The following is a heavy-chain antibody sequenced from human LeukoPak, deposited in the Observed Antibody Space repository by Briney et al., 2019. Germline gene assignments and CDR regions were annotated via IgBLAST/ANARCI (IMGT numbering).Heavy chain of an antibody. D-gene: IGHD3-3*01. J-gene: IGHJ4*02. CDR1: GYTFTSYA. CDR3: ASLARITIFGVAT. CDR2: IIPIFGTA. Sequence: SVKVSCKASGYTFTSYAISWVRQAPGQGLEWMGGIIPIFGTANYAQKFQGRVTITTDESTSTAYMELSSLRSEDTAVYYCASLARITIFGVATWGQGTLVTVSS. V-gene: IGHV1-69*05.